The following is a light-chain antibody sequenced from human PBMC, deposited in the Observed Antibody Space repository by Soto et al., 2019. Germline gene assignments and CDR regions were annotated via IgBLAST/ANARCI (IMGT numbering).Light chain of an antibody. CDR1: QDISNY. CDR2: AAS. J-gene: IGKJ1*01. Sequence: DIQMTQSPSSLSASVGDRVTITFQASQDISNYLNWYQQKPGKAPKLLIYAASSLQSGVPSRFSGSGSGTDFTLTISSLQPEDFATYYCQQSYSTPPWTFGQGTKVDIK. CDR3: QQSYSTPPWT. V-gene: IGKV1-39*01.